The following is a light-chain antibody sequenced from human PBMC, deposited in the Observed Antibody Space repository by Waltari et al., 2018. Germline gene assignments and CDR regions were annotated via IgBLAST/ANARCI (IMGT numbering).Light chain of an antibody. J-gene: IGKJ1*01. Sequence: SKRNNYWYWYLQKPGKYPQLLLDLGSDRAAGVPDRCSGSGSGTDFTLKIGRVEAEEVGIYYCMRSLQAVWTFGQGTRVEIK. CDR1: SKRNNY. CDR2: LGS. V-gene: IGKV2-28*01. CDR3: MRSLQAVWT.